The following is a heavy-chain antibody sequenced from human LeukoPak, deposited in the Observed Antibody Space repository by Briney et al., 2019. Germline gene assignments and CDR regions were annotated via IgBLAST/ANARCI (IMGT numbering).Heavy chain of an antibody. CDR1: GFTFSDYW. J-gene: IGHJ4*02. CDR2: INTDTRGT. V-gene: IGHV3-74*01. D-gene: IGHD3-16*01. Sequence: GGSLRLSCAASGFTFSDYWMHWVRQAPGKGLVWVSIINTDTRGTYYADSVKGRFTISRDNAKNTLYLQMNSLRAVDTAVYYCARAGAYHFDNWGQGTLVTVSS. CDR3: ARAGAYHFDN.